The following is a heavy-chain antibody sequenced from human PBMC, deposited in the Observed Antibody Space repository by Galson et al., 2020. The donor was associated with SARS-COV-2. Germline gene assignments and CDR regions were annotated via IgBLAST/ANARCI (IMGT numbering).Heavy chain of an antibody. D-gene: IGHD2-2*02. CDR3: ARGPYCSSTSCYTLQFPYYYYYYMDV. CDR1: GGSISSSSYY. J-gene: IGHJ6*03. Sequence: SETLSLTCTVSGGSISSSSYYWGWIRQPPGKGLEWIGSIYYSGSPYYNPSLKSRVTISVDTSKNQFSLKLSSVTAADTAVYYCARGPYCSSTSCYTLQFPYYYYYYMDVWGKGTTVTVSS. V-gene: IGHV4-39*07. CDR2: IYYSGSP.